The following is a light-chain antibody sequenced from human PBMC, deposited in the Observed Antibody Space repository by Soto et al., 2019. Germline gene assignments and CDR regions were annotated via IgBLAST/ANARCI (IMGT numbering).Light chain of an antibody. J-gene: IGLJ2*01. CDR2: DVS. CDR1: SSDIGAYNS. CDR3: ASYTSARIRV. V-gene: IGLV2-14*01. Sequence: QPALTQPASVSASPGQSITISCTGTSSDIGAYNSVSWYQQHPGKAPQLMIYDVSYRPSGISSRFSGSKSGNTASMTISGLQADDDADYYCASYTSARIRVFGGGTRSPS.